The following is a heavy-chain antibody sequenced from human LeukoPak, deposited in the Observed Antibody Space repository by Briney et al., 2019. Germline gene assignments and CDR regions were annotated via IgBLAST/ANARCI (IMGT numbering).Heavy chain of an antibody. CDR1: GITLSNYG. Sequence: GGSLRLSCAVSGITLSNYGMSWVRQAPGKGLEWVAGISDSGGRTNYADSVKGRFTISRDNPKNTLYLQMNSLRAEDTAVYYCAKDSMVRGVTIYYYYYGMDVWGQGTTVTVSS. CDR2: ISDSGGRT. D-gene: IGHD3-10*01. V-gene: IGHV3-23*01. J-gene: IGHJ6*02. CDR3: AKDSMVRGVTIYYYYYGMDV.